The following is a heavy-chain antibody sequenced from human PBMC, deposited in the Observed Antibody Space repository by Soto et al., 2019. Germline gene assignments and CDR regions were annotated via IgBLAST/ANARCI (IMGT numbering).Heavy chain of an antibody. Sequence: SESLSLTCTVSGDFFSSRRYYGGWIRQPRGKGLEWIGSIYYTGDTFFNPSLKSRVTFSVDPSKNQFSLKLTSLTAADTAVYFCARHKELLLASLSYGLDLWGQGTTVTVSS. V-gene: IGHV4-39*01. CDR3: ARHKELLLASLSYGLDL. CDR1: GDFFSSRRYY. J-gene: IGHJ6*02. CDR2: IYYTGDT. D-gene: IGHD3-22*01.